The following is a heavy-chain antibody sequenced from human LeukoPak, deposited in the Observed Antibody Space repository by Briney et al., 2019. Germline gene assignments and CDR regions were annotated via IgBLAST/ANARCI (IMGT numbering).Heavy chain of an antibody. V-gene: IGHV3-30*14. CDR1: GFTFTSYA. CDR2: ISYDGSSK. D-gene: IGHD1-26*01. CDR3: ARGGSYLSAFDI. J-gene: IGHJ3*02. Sequence: PGGSLRLSCVASGFTFTSYAMNWVRQAPGKGLEWVAVISYDGSSKYYADSVKGRFTISRDNSKNTLYLQMNSLRAEDTAVYYCARGGSYLSAFDIWGQGTMVTVSS.